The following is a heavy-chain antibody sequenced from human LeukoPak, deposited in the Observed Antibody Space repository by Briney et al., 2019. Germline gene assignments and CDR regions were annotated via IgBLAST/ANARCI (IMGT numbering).Heavy chain of an antibody. D-gene: IGHD3-9*01. J-gene: IGHJ6*02. CDR1: GYTFTSYG. V-gene: IGHV1-18*01. CDR2: ISAYNGNT. Sequence: ASVKVSCKASGYTFTSYGISWVRQAPGQGLEWMGWISAYNGNTNYAQKLQGRVTMTTDTSTSTAYMELRSLRSDDTAVYYCARVDVLRYFDWLNYYYGMDVWGQGTMVTVSS. CDR3: ARVDVLRYFDWLNYYYGMDV.